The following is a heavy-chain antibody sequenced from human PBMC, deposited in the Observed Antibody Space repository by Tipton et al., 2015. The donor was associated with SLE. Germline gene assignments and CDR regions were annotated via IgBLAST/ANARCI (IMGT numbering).Heavy chain of an antibody. CDR1: GGSISSSSYY. Sequence: LTCTVSGGSISSSSYYWGWIRQPPGKGLEWIGSIYYGRSTYYNPSLESRVTMSVDTSKNQFSLKLSSVTAVDTAVYYCARTFYGGGDAFDIWGQGTMVTVSS. J-gene: IGHJ3*02. V-gene: IGHV4-39*07. CDR3: ARTFYGGGDAFDI. CDR2: IYYGRST. D-gene: IGHD4-23*01.